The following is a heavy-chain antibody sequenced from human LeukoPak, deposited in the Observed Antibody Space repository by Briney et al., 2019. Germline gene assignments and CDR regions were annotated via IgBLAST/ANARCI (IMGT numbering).Heavy chain of an antibody. CDR2: ISAYNGNT. V-gene: IGHV1-18*01. CDR1: GYTFSSYA. Sequence: ASVKVSCKASGYTFSSYAISWVRQAPGQGLEWMGWISAYNGNTNYAQKFQGRVTMTTDTSTSTAYMELRSLRSDDTAVYYCARGLRQVKYSSSWAQKGYYYMDVWGKGTTVTISS. J-gene: IGHJ6*03. CDR3: ARGLRQVKYSSSWAQKGYYYMDV. D-gene: IGHD6-13*01.